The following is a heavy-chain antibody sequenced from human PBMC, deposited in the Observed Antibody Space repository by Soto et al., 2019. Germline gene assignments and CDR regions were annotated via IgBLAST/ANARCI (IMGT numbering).Heavy chain of an antibody. V-gene: IGHV4-30-4*01. J-gene: IGHJ5*02. CDR3: ARDHGGKFPPYWFDP. Sequence: SETLSLTCTVSGGSISSYYWSWIRQPPGKGLEWIGYIYYSGTTYYNPSLRGRITISVDTSKNQFSLKLYSVTAADTAVYYCARDHGGKFPPYWFDPWGQGSLVT. CDR2: IYYSGTT. CDR1: GGSISSYY. D-gene: IGHD2-21*01.